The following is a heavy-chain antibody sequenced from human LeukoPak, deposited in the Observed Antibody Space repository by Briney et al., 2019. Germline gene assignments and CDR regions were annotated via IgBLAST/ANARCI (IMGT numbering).Heavy chain of an antibody. CDR2: ISWNSGSI. D-gene: IGHD3-10*01. V-gene: IGHV3-9*01. CDR1: GFTFDDYA. CDR3: AKDYYYGSGSDDAFDI. Sequence: QPGGSLRLSCAASGFTFDDYAMHWVRQAPGKGLEWVSGISWNSGSIGYADSVKGRFTISRDNAKNSLYLQMNSLRAEDTALYYCAKDYYYGSGSDDAFDIWGQGTMVTVSS. J-gene: IGHJ3*02.